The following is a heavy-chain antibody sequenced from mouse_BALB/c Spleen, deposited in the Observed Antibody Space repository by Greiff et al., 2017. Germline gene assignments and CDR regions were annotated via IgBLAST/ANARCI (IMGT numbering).Heavy chain of an antibody. V-gene: IGHV1S56*01. D-gene: IGHD2-1*01. Sequence: VQLQQSGPELVKPGASVRISCKASGYTFTSYYIHWVKQRPGQGLEWIGWIYPGNVNTKYNEKFKGKATLTADKSSSTAYMQLSSLTSEDSAVYFCARGGGNYGGFAYWGQGTLVTVSA. CDR1: GYTFTSYY. CDR2: IYPGNVNT. J-gene: IGHJ3*01. CDR3: ARGGGNYGGFAY.